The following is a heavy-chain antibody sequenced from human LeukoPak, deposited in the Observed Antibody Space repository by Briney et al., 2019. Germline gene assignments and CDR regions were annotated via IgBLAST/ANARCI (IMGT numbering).Heavy chain of an antibody. J-gene: IGHJ4*02. Sequence: GGSLRLSCAASGFTFGSYNMNWVRQAPGKGLDWVSLISPGGDSTYYADSVKGRFTISRDNSKNTLYLQMNSLRAEDAAVYYCAKDGGVAGTFGAFDYWGQGTLVTVSS. CDR1: GFTFGSYN. V-gene: IGHV3-23*01. D-gene: IGHD6-19*01. CDR2: ISPGGDST. CDR3: AKDGGVAGTFGAFDY.